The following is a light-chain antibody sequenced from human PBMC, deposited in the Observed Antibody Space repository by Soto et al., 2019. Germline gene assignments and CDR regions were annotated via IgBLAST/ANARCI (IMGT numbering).Light chain of an antibody. J-gene: IGKJ5*01. CDR2: GAS. CDR1: QTLSNY. CDR3: QQYGSSIT. V-gene: IGKV3-20*01. Sequence: EIVLTQSPATLSLSPWERATLSCRASQTLSNYLAWYQQKPGQAPRLLIYGASSRATGIPDRFSGSGSGTDFTLTISRLEPEDFAVYYCQQYGSSITFGQGTRLEIK.